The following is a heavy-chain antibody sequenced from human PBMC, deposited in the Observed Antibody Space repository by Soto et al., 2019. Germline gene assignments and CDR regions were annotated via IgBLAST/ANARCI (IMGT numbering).Heavy chain of an antibody. CDR1: GFTFSSYA. V-gene: IGHV3-23*01. D-gene: IGHD2-15*01. CDR3: VKDDRILGRLYFDL. J-gene: IGHJ2*01. Sequence: EEQLLESGGGLIQPGGSLRLACAASGFTFSSYAMTWVRQAPGKGLEWVSSISFSDGGTYYADSVKGRLTISRDNSKNTLFLQMNSLRVEDTAVYYCVKDDRILGRLYFDLWCRGTLVTVSS. CDR2: ISFSDGGT.